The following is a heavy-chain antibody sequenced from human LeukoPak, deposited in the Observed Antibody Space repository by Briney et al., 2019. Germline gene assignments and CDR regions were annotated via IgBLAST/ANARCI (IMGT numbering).Heavy chain of an antibody. Sequence: PGGSLRLSCAASGFTFSNAWMSWVRQAPGKGLEWVGRIKSKTDGGTTDYAAPVKGRFTIPRDDSKNTLYLQMNSLKTEDTAVYYCTTVPWLGKSIDYWGQGTLVTVSS. CDR2: IKSKTDGGTT. CDR3: TTVPWLGKSIDY. V-gene: IGHV3-15*01. D-gene: IGHD6-19*01. CDR1: GFTFSNAW. J-gene: IGHJ4*02.